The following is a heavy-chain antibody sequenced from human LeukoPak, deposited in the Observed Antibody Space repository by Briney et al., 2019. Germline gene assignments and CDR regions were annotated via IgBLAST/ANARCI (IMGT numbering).Heavy chain of an antibody. D-gene: IGHD4-23*01. J-gene: IGHJ4*02. CDR2: LESGGKS. CDR3: ASLPAVARYPPFDF. Sequence: GGSLRLSCAASGFTVSGNYMSWVRQAPGMGLEWVSLLESGGKSYYVDSVKGRFIISRDSSKNTLYLQMNNLQADDTAVYFCASLPAVARYPPFDFWGQGTLVFVSS. V-gene: IGHV3-53*01. CDR1: GFTVSGNY.